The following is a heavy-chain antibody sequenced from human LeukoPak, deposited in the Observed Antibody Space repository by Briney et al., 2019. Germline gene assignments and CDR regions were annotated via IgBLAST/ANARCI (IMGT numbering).Heavy chain of an antibody. D-gene: IGHD1-26*01. CDR2: TKFNSGGT. CDR1: AYTFTSYY. Sequence: ASVTVSFTASAYTFTSYYMHWVRQAPGQGLEWMGCTKFNSGGTEDSRDYRGKGTMTMDTSISTDYMELNRLTSDDTAVYYCLGSKWAARAAFEPWGQG. CDR3: LGSKWAARAAFEP. V-gene: IGHV1-2*02. J-gene: IGHJ5*02.